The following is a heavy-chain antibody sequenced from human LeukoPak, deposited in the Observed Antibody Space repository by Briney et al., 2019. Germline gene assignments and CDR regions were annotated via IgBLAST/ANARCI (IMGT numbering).Heavy chain of an antibody. CDR3: GRRRNRGFWGGGDGMDV. CDR1: GFTVSSNY. J-gene: IGHJ6*02. V-gene: IGHV3-53*01. CDR2: IHSGGST. D-gene: IGHD1-14*01. Sequence: PGGSLRLSCAASGFTVSSNYINWPRQAPGKGLEWVSVIHSGGSTYYADSVKGRFTISRDNSKNTLYLQMNSLRAEDTAVYYWGRRRNRGFWGGGDGMDVWGQGTTVTVSS.